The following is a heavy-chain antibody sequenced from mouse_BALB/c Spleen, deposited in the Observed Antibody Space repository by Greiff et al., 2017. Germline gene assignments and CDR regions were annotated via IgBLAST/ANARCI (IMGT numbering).Heavy chain of an antibody. CDR2: ISYDGSN. D-gene: IGHD2-1*01. Sequence: EVQLVESGPGLVKPSQSLSLTCSVTGYSITSGYYWNWIRQFPGNKLEWMGYISYDGSNNYNPSLKNRISITRDTSKNQFFLKLNSVTTEDTATYYCARDDLLGAMDYWGQGTSVTVSS. J-gene: IGHJ4*01. CDR3: ARDDLLGAMDY. CDR1: GYSITSGYY. V-gene: IGHV3-6*02.